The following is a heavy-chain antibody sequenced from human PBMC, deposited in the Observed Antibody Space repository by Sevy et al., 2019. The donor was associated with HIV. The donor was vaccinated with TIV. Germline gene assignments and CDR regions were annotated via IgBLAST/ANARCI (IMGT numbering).Heavy chain of an antibody. V-gene: IGHV3-30*02. D-gene: IGHD3-16*01. CDR2: IQYDGSNK. CDR3: VKKGGGGGGDH. Sequence: GGSLRLSCAASGFSFSSYGMHWVRQAPGKGLEWMSYIQYDGSNKDYADSVKGRFTISRDNSKNTLYLQMNSLRVEDTGGFYVVKKGGGGGGDHWGQGTLVTVSS. J-gene: IGHJ4*02. CDR1: GFSFSSYG.